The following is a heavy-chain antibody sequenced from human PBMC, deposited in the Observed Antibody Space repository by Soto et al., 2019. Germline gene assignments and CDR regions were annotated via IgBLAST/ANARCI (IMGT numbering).Heavy chain of an antibody. V-gene: IGHV1-3*04. J-gene: IGHJ5*02. D-gene: IGHD6-19*01. CDR2: INIDNGNP. Sequence: AXVKVSCKASGYTFTTYAMHWVRQAPGQRLEWMGWINIDNGNPKYSQKFQGRVTLTRDTSASTAYMELSSLTSEDTAVYYCAREVPRGRGWYHWFDPWGPGTLVTVFS. CDR3: AREVPRGRGWYHWFDP. CDR1: GYTFTTYA.